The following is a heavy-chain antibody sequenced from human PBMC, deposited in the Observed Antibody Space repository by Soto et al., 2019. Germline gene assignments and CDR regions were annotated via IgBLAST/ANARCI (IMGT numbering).Heavy chain of an antibody. J-gene: IGHJ5*02. Sequence: QVQLVQSGDEVRKPGASVKVSCEASGYSFNSYGITWVRQAPGQGLEWMGWISAYTANTNYAQRLQGRVTMTTDTSADTAYMELRSLTSDDTAVYYCARIVGARSLGPWGQGTQVTVSS. V-gene: IGHV1-18*01. CDR3: ARIVGARSLGP. CDR2: ISAYTANT. CDR1: GYSFNSYG. D-gene: IGHD1-26*01.